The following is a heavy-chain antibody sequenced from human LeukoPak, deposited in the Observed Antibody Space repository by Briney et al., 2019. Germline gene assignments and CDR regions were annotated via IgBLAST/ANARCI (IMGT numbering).Heavy chain of an antibody. CDR2: IYPSGST. D-gene: IGHD4-17*01. Sequence: PSETLSLTCTVSGASLSSGSYYWSWIRQPAGKGLKWIGRIYPSGSTDYNPSLKSRVTISIDTSKNQFSLKLSSVTAADTAVYYCASGDYGDVESVAEEPRFDPWGQGTLVTVSS. J-gene: IGHJ5*02. V-gene: IGHV4-61*02. CDR1: GASLSSGSYY. CDR3: ASGDYGDVESVAEEPRFDP.